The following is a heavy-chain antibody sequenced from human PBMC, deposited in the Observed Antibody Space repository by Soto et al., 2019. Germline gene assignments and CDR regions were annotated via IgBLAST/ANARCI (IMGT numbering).Heavy chain of an antibody. CDR3: AKDRINYYDSSGYLLRRGFDS. J-gene: IGHJ4*02. V-gene: IGHV3-23*01. CDR1: ELNYRSYS. CDR2: ISASGSST. D-gene: IGHD3-22*01. Sequence: GVSKILSCTAAELNYRSYSRSWVSKKTGKGLEWVSAISASGSSTYYADSVKGRFTVSRDNSKNTLFLQMHSLRAEDTAVYYCAKDRINYYDSSGYLLRRGFDSWGQGTLVTVSS.